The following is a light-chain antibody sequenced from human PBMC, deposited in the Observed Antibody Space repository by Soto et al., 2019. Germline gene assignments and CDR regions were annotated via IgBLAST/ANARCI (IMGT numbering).Light chain of an antibody. CDR3: SSYTSSSTRV. Sequence: QSALTQPASVSGSPGQSITFSCTGTNSDVGGYNYVSWYQQHPGKAPKLMIYDVSNRPSGVSNRFSGSKSGNRASLTISGLQAEDEADYYCSSYTSSSTRVFGTGTKLTVL. CDR2: DVS. CDR1: NSDVGGYNY. V-gene: IGLV2-14*03. J-gene: IGLJ1*01.